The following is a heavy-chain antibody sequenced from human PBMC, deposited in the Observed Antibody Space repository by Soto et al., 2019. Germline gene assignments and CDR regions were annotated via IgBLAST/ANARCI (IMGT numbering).Heavy chain of an antibody. V-gene: IGHV1-18*01. J-gene: IGHJ6*02. Sequence: QVQLVQSGAEVKKPGASVKVSCKASGYTFTSYGISWVRQAPGQGLEWMGWISAYNGNTNYAQKLQGRVTMTTDTSTSTAYMELRSLRSADTAVYYCARGGNYDFWSGYTYYYYGMDVWGQGTTVTVSS. D-gene: IGHD3-3*01. CDR2: ISAYNGNT. CDR3: ARGGNYDFWSGYTYYYYGMDV. CDR1: GYTFTSYG.